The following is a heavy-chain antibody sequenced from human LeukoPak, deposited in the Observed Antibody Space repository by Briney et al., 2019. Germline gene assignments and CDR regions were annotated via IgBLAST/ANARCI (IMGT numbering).Heavy chain of an antibody. Sequence: GGSLGLSCAASGFSFSTYAIGWVRQAPGKGLEWVSAISGSGGSTYYADSVKGRFTISRDNSKNTLYLQMNSLRAEDTAVYYCAKETLFTVRGYWGQGTLVTVSS. CDR2: ISGSGGST. CDR1: GFSFSTYA. D-gene: IGHD4-17*01. J-gene: IGHJ4*02. V-gene: IGHV3-23*01. CDR3: AKETLFTVRGY.